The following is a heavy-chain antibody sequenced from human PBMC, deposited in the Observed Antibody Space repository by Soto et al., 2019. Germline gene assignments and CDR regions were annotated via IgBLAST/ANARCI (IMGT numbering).Heavy chain of an antibody. CDR1: GGSFKSGSYS. D-gene: IGHD3-3*01. CDR2: VYHTGRT. J-gene: IGHJ4*02. V-gene: IGHV4-61*01. CDR3: ARDFAYFDS. Sequence: SETLSLTCTVSGGSFKSGSYSWSWIPQPPGKGLEWIGYVYHTGRTSYNPSLKSRVSISMDTSKNQFSLNLDSVTAADTAVYFCARDFAYFDSWGQGTLVTVSS.